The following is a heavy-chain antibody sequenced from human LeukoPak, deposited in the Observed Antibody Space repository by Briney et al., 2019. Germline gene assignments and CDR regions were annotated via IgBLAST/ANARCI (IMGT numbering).Heavy chain of an antibody. CDR3: ARQRLELQRLHWFDP. CDR1: GGSLSGSCF. D-gene: IGHD1-7*01. V-gene: IGHV4-39*01. J-gene: IGHJ5*02. CDR2: IPYSGIV. Sequence: SQTLSLTRTVSGGSLSGSCFWGWIRQPPGKGLEWIGSIPYSGIVYYNPSLRSRVTISVDTSKNQFSLKLSSVTATDTAIYYCARQRLELQRLHWFDPWGQGTLVTVSS.